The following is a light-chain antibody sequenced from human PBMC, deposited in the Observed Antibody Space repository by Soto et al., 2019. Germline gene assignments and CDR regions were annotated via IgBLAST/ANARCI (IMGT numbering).Light chain of an antibody. Sequence: SSVLTQPPSVSVAPGQTARITCGGNNIGSKTVNWYQHKPGQAPVLAVYDDTDRPSGIPERLSASNSGNTATLTISRVEAGDEADYYCQVWDSSDDQVVFGGGTKLTVL. CDR1: NIGSKT. CDR3: QVWDSSDDQVV. CDR2: DDT. V-gene: IGLV3-21*02. J-gene: IGLJ2*01.